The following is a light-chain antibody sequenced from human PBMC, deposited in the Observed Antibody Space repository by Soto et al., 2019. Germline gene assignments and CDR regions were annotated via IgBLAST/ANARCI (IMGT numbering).Light chain of an antibody. CDR3: NSYSSSTTLYL. J-gene: IGLJ1*01. Sequence: QSVLTQPASVSGSPGQSITISCTGTSTDVGGYNYVSWYQQHPGKAPKLMISDVSNRPSGVSIRFSGSKSGNTASLTISGLQAEDEAEYYCNSYSSSTTLYLFGTGTKATVL. V-gene: IGLV2-14*01. CDR1: STDVGGYNY. CDR2: DVS.